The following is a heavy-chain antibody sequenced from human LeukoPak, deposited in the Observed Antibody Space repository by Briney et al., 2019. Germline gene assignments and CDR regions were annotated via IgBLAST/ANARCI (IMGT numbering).Heavy chain of an antibody. J-gene: IGHJ4*02. D-gene: IGHD3-22*01. V-gene: IGHV3-23*01. CDR2: ISGSGGST. Sequence: PGGTLRLSCAASGFTFSSYGMSWVRQAPGKGLEWVSAISGSGGSTYYADSVKGRFTISRDNSKNTLYLQMNSLRAEDTAVYYCAREGYYDSSGYLPHWGQGTLVTVSS. CDR3: AREGYYDSSGYLPH. CDR1: GFTFSSYG.